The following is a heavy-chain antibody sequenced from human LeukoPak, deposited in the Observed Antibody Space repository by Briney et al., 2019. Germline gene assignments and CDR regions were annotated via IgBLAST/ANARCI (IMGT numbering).Heavy chain of an antibody. CDR2: ISCDGSDK. Sequence: GGSLRLSCAASGFTFSLYTMHWVRQAPGKGLEWVAVISCDGSDKYYADSVKGRFTISRDNSKNTLFLQMSSLRAEDTAVYFCARDVGGGDTFDYWGQGTLVTVSS. J-gene: IGHJ4*02. D-gene: IGHD2-21*02. V-gene: IGHV3-30*04. CDR3: ARDVGGGDTFDY. CDR1: GFTFSLYT.